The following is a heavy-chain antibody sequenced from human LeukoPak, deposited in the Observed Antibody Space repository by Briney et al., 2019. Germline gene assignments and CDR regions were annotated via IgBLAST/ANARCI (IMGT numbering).Heavy chain of an antibody. CDR2: ISGSGGGR. J-gene: IGHJ4*02. CDR3: AKEHSSSWSEAHFDY. V-gene: IGHV3-23*01. D-gene: IGHD6-13*01. CDR1: GFTFSNFA. Sequence: GGSLRLSCAASGFTFSNFAMTWVRQAPGKGLEWVSGISGSGGGRYYADSVKGRFTISRDNSKNTLYLQMNSLRAEDTAVYYCAKEHSSSWSEAHFDYWGQGTLVTVSS.